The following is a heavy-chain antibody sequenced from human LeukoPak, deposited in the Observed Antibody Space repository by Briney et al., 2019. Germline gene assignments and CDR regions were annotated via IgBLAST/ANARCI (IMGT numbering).Heavy chain of an antibody. D-gene: IGHD3-3*01. Sequence: PGGSLRLSCAASGFTFSSYATSWVRQAPGKGLEWVSAISGSGGSTYYADSVKGRFTISRDNSKNTLYLQMNSLRAVDTAVYYCAKSPVLRFLEWLQYYFDYWGQGTLVTVSS. J-gene: IGHJ4*02. CDR2: ISGSGGST. V-gene: IGHV3-23*01. CDR1: GFTFSSYA. CDR3: AKSPVLRFLEWLQYYFDY.